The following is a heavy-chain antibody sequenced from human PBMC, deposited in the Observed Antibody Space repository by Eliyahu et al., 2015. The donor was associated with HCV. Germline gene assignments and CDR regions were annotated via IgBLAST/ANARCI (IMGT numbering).Heavy chain of an antibody. CDR2: IYYSGST. J-gene: IGHJ6*02. Sequence: QVPLQESGPGLVKPSQTLSLTCTVXGGSXSXGDYKWSWIRQPPGKGLEWIGYIYYSGSTFYNPSLKSRVTISVETSKNQFSLNLSSVTAADTAIYYCARERATHGLMGNYYSGMDVWGQGITVTVSS. D-gene: IGHD7-27*01. V-gene: IGHV4-30-4*08. CDR3: ARERATHGLMGNYYSGMDV. CDR1: GGSXSXGDYK.